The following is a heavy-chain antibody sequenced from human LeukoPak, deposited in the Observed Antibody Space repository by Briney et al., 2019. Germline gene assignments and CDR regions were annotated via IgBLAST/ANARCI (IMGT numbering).Heavy chain of an antibody. CDR2: ISGSGDST. D-gene: IGHD6-6*01. CDR1: GFTFSNYG. Sequence: GGSLRLSCAASGFTFSNYGMSWVRQAPGKGLEWVSGISGSGDSTFYADSVKGRFTISRDNSKNTLYLQMNSLRAEDTAVYYCARGGELLHFDYWGQGTLVTVSS. V-gene: IGHV3-23*01. J-gene: IGHJ4*02. CDR3: ARGGELLHFDY.